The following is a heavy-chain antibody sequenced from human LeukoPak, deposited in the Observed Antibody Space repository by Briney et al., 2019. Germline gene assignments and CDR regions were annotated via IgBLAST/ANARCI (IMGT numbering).Heavy chain of an antibody. CDR3: ARGPTPRARIAVAGSISAFDI. D-gene: IGHD6-19*01. CDR2: IYYSGST. CDR1: GGSISSSSYF. J-gene: IGHJ3*02. Sequence: SETLSLTCTVSGGSISSSSYFWGWIRQPPGKGLEWIGSIYYSGSTYYNPSLKSRVTISVDTSKNQFSLKLSSVTAADTAVYYCARGPTPRARIAVAGSISAFDIWGQGTMVTVSS. V-gene: IGHV4-39*07.